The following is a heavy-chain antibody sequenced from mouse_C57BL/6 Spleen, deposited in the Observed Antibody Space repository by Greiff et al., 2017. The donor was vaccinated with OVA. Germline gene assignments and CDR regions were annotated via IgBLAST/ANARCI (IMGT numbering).Heavy chain of an antibody. CDR3: ARGYSNSYYFDY. Sequence: QVQLKESGAELARPGASVKLSCKASGYTFTSYGISWVKQRTGQGLEWIGEIYPRSGNTYYNEKFKGKATLTADKSSSTAYMELRSLTSEDAAVYFCARGYSNSYYFDYWGQGTTLTVSS. CDR2: IYPRSGNT. J-gene: IGHJ2*01. D-gene: IGHD2-5*01. CDR1: GYTFTSYG. V-gene: IGHV1-81*01.